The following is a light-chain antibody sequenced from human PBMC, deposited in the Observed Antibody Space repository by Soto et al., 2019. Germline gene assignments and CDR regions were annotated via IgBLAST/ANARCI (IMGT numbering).Light chain of an antibody. CDR2: DAS. J-gene: IGKJ1*01. CDR1: QNINRW. Sequence: DIQMTQSPSTLSASVGDRVTITCRASQNINRWLAWYRQKPGKAPELLIYDASSLKDGVPSRFSGSGSGTEFTFTISSLQPDDFATYFCQQYNNYLWTSGQGTKVEI. CDR3: QQYNNYLWT. V-gene: IGKV1-5*01.